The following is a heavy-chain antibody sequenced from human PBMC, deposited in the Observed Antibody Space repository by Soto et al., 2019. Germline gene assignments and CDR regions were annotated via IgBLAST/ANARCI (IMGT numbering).Heavy chain of an antibody. CDR1: GGSIRSSRYY. CDR3: ARVTSEDRTTDSVVVSGTMDV. D-gene: IGHD3-22*01. J-gene: IGHJ6*02. V-gene: IGHV4-31*03. Sequence: SETLSLTCTVSGGSIRSSRYYWSWIRQHPGKGLEWIAYIYHSGSTYYNPSLKRRVAMSVDTSSNQFALSVSSVTAADTAVYYCARVTSEDRTTDSVVVSGTMDVWGQGTMVTVSS. CDR2: IYHSGST.